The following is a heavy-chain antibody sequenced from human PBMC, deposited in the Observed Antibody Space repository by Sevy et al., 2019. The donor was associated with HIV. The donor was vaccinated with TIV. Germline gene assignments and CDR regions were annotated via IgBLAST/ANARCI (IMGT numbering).Heavy chain of an antibody. CDR3: ARRVAGEPYYHGMDV. D-gene: IGHD3-16*01. V-gene: IGHV4-59*01. Sequence: SETLSLMCSVHGGTINSYFWNWIRQPPGKGLEWIGNIYYSGSTKYNPSLKSRVTMSVDTSKNQFSLRLTSVTAADTAVYYCARRVAGEPYYHGMDVWGQGTTVTVSS. CDR1: GGTINSYF. J-gene: IGHJ6*02. CDR2: IYYSGST.